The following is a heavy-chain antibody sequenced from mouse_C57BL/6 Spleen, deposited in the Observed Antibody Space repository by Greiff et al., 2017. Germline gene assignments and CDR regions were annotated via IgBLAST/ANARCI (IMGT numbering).Heavy chain of an antibody. J-gene: IGHJ4*01. CDR3: ASRLGSMDD. V-gene: IGHV1-50*01. CDR2: IDPSDSYT. Sequence: VQLQQPGAELVKPGASVKLSCKASGYTFTSYWMQWVKQRPGQGLEWIGEIDPSDSYTNYNQKFKGKATLTVDTSSSTAYMQLSSLTSEDSAVYYCASRLGSMDDWGQGTSVTVSS. D-gene: IGHD2-4*01. CDR1: GYTFTSYW.